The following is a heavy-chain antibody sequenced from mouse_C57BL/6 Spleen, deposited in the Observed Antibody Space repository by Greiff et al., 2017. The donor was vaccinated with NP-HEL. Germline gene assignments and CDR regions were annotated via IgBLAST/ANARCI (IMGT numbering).Heavy chain of an antibody. J-gene: IGHJ2*01. D-gene: IGHD1-1*01. CDR1: GYAFSSSW. CDR3: ARSTGYGSDY. Sequence: VKLQESGPELVKPGASVKISCKASGYAFSSSWMNWVKQRPGKGLEWIGRIYPGDGDTNYNGKFKGKATLTADKSSSTAYMQLSSLTSEDSAVYFCARSTGYGSDYWGQGTTLTVSS. CDR2: IYPGDGDT. V-gene: IGHV1-82*01.